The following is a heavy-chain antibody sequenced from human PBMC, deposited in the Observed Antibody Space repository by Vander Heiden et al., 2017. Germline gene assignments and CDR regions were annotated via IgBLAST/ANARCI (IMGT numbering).Heavy chain of an antibody. V-gene: IGHV1-18*01. CDR2: ISVYNGKT. CDR3: ARDGIIVAPGAPLDY. D-gene: IGHD2-2*01. J-gene: IGHJ4*02. CDR1: GDTFPSLV. Sequence: CKPSGDTFPSLVFSWARQAPGRGLEWMGWISVYNGKTKYAEKLQGRLTMTTDTSTSTVYMELRSLRYDDTAMYYCARDGIIVAPGAPLDYWGQGTLVTVSS.